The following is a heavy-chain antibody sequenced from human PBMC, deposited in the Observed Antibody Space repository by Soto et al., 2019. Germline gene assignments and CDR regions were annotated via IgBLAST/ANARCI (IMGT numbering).Heavy chain of an antibody. CDR1: GGSIRGYF. CDR2: IYYTGST. J-gene: IGHJ4*03. Sequence: PSETLSLTCSVSGGSIRGYFWSWIRQSPGKGLEWIGYIYYTGSTRYNPSLKSRVTLSVDSSNNQLFLEVTSVTAADTAVYYCAREGEVISHVDYWGQGTTVTVSS. V-gene: IGHV4-59*01. D-gene: IGHD3-16*01. CDR3: AREGEVISHVDY.